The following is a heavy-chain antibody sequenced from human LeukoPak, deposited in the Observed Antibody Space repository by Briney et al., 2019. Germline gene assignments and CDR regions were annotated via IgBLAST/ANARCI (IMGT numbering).Heavy chain of an antibody. CDR3: ARGTPPTVTTFWWFDP. J-gene: IGHJ5*02. CDR2: IYHSGTP. V-gene: IGHV4-34*01. CDR1: GGSFSGYY. D-gene: IGHD4-17*01. Sequence: SETLSLTCAVYGGSFSGYYWSWVRQPPGKGGEWMGEIYHSGTPNYNPSLKSRVPISVDTSTNQFSLKLSSVTAADTAVYYCARGTPPTVTTFWWFDPWGQGTLVTVSS.